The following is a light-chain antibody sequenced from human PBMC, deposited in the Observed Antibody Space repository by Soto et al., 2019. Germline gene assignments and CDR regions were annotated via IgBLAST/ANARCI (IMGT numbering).Light chain of an antibody. J-gene: IGKJ1*01. V-gene: IGKV3-20*01. CDR3: QQYHNSPLT. CDR1: QSVSSNY. CDR2: GAS. Sequence: EIVLTQSPGTLSLSPGERATLSCRASQSVSSNYLAWYQQKPGQAPRVLIYGASSRTTGIPDRFSGSGSGTDFTLTISRLEPEDFAVYYCQQYHNSPLTFGQGTMVDI.